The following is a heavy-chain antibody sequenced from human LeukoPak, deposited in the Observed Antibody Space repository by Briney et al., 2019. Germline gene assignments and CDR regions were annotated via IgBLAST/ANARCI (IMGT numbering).Heavy chain of an antibody. Sequence: GGSLRLSCTASGFTFGDYAMSRVRQAPGKGLEWVGFIRSRAYGGTTEYAASVKGRFTISRDDSKSIAYLQMNSLKTEDTAVYYCTREGILWFGELYMRGAFDIWGQGTMVTVSS. CDR2: IRSRAYGGTT. J-gene: IGHJ3*02. V-gene: IGHV3-49*04. D-gene: IGHD3-10*01. CDR1: GFTFGDYA. CDR3: TREGILWFGELYMRGAFDI.